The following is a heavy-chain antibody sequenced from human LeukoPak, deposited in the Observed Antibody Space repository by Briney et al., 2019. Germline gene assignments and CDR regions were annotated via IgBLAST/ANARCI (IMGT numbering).Heavy chain of an antibody. J-gene: IGHJ4*02. D-gene: IGHD1-26*01. CDR2: IYYTGST. CDR3: ARVIVGATTPSFDY. V-gene: IGHV4-59*01. Sequence: SETLSLTCTVSGGSIGSYYWTWIRQSPGKGLEWIGYIYYTGSTNYNPSLKSRVTISLDTSKIQFSLKLSSVTAADTAVYYCARVIVGATTPSFDYWGQGTLVTVSS. CDR1: GGSIGSYY.